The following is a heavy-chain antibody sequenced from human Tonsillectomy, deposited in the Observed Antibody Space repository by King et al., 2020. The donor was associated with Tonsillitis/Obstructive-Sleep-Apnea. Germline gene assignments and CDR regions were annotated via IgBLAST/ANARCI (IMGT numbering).Heavy chain of an antibody. CDR1: GYTFTRYY. Sequence: QLVQSGAEVKKPGASVKVSCKAYGYTFTRYYIHWVRQAPGQGLEWLGMINPSDSITTYAQRVQGRVTMTRDTSTSTAHMELSSRRTDDTAVYYCVRYEKDERYCDYWGQGTLDTVST. D-gene: IGHD3-16*01. CDR2: INPSDSIT. J-gene: IGHJ4*02. V-gene: IGHV1-46*04. CDR3: VRYEKDERYCDY.